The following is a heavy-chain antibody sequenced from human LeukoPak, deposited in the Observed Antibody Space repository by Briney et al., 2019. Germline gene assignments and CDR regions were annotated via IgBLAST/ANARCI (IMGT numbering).Heavy chain of an antibody. V-gene: IGHV3-7*01. CDR2: IKQDGCEK. CDR3: ARGRYSSTWLDY. D-gene: IGHD6-13*01. Sequence: PGGSLRLSCAASGFTLSSNWMTWVRQAPGKGLEWVANIKQDGCEKYYVDSVKGRFTISRDNAKNSLYLQMNSLRAEDTAVYYCARGRYSSTWLDYWGQGTLVTVSS. J-gene: IGHJ4*02. CDR1: GFTLSSNW.